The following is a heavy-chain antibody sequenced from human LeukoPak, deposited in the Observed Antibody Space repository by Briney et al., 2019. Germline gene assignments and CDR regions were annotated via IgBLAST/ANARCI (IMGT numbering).Heavy chain of an antibody. Sequence: PSETLSLTCTVSGGSISSYYWSWIRQPPGKGLEWIGSIYYSGSTYYKPSLKSRVTISVDTSKTQFSLKLTSVTAADTAVYYCTRAPDSVGWFDPWGQGTPVTVSS. CDR2: IYYSGST. CDR1: GGSISSYY. J-gene: IGHJ5*02. V-gene: IGHV4-59*05. D-gene: IGHD5/OR15-5a*01. CDR3: TRAPDSVGWFDP.